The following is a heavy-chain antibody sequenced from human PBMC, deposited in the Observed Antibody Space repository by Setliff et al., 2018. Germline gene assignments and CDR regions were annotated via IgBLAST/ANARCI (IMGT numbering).Heavy chain of an antibody. J-gene: IGHJ4*02. V-gene: IGHV1-3*01. CDR3: ARDGIAARPGADY. CDR1: GYTFTSYA. CDR2: INAGNGNT. Sequence: GASVKVSCKASGYTFTSYAMHWVRQAPGQRLEWIGWINAGNGNTKYSQKFQGRVTITRDTSASTAYMELSSLRSEDTAVYYCARDGIAARPGADYWGQGTLVTVSS. D-gene: IGHD6-6*01.